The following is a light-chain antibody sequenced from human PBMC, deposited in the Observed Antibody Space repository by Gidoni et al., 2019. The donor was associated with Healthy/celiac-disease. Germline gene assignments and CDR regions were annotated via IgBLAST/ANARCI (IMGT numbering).Light chain of an antibody. CDR1: QSVLSSSNNKNY. CDR3: QQYDSTPGT. CDR2: WAS. Sequence: DIVMTQSPDSLAVSLGERATINCKSSQSVLSSSNNKNYLAWYQQKPGQPPKLLIYWASTRESGVPDRFSGSGSGTDFTLTISSLQAEDVAVYYCQQYDSTPGTFGQGTKVEIK. J-gene: IGKJ1*01. V-gene: IGKV4-1*01.